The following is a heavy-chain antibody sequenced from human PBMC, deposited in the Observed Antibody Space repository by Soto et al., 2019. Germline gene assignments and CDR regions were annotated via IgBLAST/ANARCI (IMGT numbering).Heavy chain of an antibody. CDR2: INAANGDT. CDR3: VRRHVSATGIDWLDH. CDR1: GYTFTSYG. J-gene: IGHJ5*02. V-gene: IGHV1-3*01. D-gene: IGHD6-13*01. Sequence: ASVKVSCKASGYTFTSYGIHWVRQAPGQRLGWMGWINAANGDTKYSPKFQGRVTITRDTSASTAYMELSSLRSEDTAVYYCVRRHVSATGIDWLDHWGQGTLVTVYS.